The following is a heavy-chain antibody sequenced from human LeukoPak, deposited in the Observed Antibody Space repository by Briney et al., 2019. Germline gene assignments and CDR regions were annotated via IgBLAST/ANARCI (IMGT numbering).Heavy chain of an antibody. CDR2: ISWNSGSI. J-gene: IGHJ4*02. D-gene: IGHD3-10*01. V-gene: IGHV3-9*01. CDR3: ARRGVYGSGAFYLDY. Sequence: GGSLRLSCAASGFTFDDYAMHWVRQAPGKGLEWVSGISWNSGSIGYADSVKGRFTISRDNAKNSLYLQMNSLRAEDTAVYYCARRGVYGSGAFYLDYWGQGTLVTVSS. CDR1: GFTFDDYA.